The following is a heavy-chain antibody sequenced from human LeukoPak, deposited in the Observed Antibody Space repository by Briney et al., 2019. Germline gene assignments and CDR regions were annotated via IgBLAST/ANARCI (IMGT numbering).Heavy chain of an antibody. CDR1: GFTLSNAW. CDR3: TTEPYGDYLPYY. Sequence: GGSLRLSCAASGFTLSNAWMSWVRQAPGKGLEWVGRIKSKTDGGTTDYAAPVKGRFTISRDDSKNTLYLQMNSLKTEDAAVYYCTTEPYGDYLPYYWGQGTLVTVPS. V-gene: IGHV3-15*01. J-gene: IGHJ4*02. D-gene: IGHD4-17*01. CDR2: IKSKTDGGTT.